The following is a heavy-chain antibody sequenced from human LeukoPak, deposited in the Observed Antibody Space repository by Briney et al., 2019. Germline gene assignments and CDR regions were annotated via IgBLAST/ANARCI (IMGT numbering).Heavy chain of an antibody. D-gene: IGHD6-6*01. CDR2: ISGSGGST. CDR1: GFTFTIFG. J-gene: IGHJ4*02. Sequence: GGSLRLSCAASGFTFTIFGLNWVRQAPGKGLEWVSAISGSGGSTYYADSVKGRFTISRDNSKNTLYLQMNSLRAEDTAVYYCAKDLAARGIDYWGQGTLVTVSS. CDR3: AKDLAARGIDY. V-gene: IGHV3-23*01.